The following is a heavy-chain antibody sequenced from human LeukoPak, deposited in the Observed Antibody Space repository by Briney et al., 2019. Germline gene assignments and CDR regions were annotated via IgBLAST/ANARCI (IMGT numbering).Heavy chain of an antibody. CDR3: ARDQLNWGHTSPLDL. Sequence: TGGSLRLSCAASGFTFSDYYMSWIRQAPGKGLEWVSYISSSGSTIYYADSVKGRFTISRDNAKNSLYLQMNSLRAEDTAVYYCARDQLNWGHTSPLDLWGQGTLVTVSS. V-gene: IGHV3-11*01. J-gene: IGHJ4*02. CDR2: ISSSGSTI. CDR1: GFTFSDYY. D-gene: IGHD7-27*01.